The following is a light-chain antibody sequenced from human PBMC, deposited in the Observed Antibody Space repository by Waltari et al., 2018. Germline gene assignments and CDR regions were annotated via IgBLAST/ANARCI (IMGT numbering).Light chain of an antibody. J-gene: IGLJ2*01. CDR3: SSYTFTSTPVV. V-gene: IGLV2-14*01. CDR2: EVS. CDR1: SSDVGGYNF. Sequence: QSALTQPASVSGSPGQSITISCTGTSSDVGGYNFVSWYQQHPGKAPKLMIYEVSNRPSGLSNRFSGSKSGNTASLTISGLQAEDEADYYCSSYTFTSTPVVFGGG.